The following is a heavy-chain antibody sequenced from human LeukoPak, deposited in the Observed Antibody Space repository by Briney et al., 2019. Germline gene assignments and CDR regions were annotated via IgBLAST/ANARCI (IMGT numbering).Heavy chain of an antibody. V-gene: IGHV4-39*07. D-gene: IGHD2-15*01. Sequence: SETLSLTCTVSGGSISSSSYYWGWIRQPPGKGLEWIGSIYYSGSTNYNPSLKSRVTISVDTSKNQFSLKLSSVTAADTAVYYCARDTPTAYCSVGSCYFDYWGQGSLVTVSS. CDR2: IYYSGST. CDR3: ARDTPTAYCSVGSCYFDY. CDR1: GGSISSSSYY. J-gene: IGHJ4*02.